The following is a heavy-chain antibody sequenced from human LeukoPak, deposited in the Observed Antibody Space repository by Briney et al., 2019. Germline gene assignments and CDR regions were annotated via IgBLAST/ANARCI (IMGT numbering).Heavy chain of an antibody. J-gene: IGHJ4*02. D-gene: IGHD6-13*01. Sequence: SETLSLTCTVSGGYISSYYWSWIRQPAGKGLEWIGLIYTTGSTNYNPSLKSRVTMSVDTSKNQFSLKLSSVTAADTAVYYCATRGVIAAADYWGQGTLVTVSS. CDR2: IYTTGST. CDR3: ATRGVIAAADY. CDR1: GGYISSYY. V-gene: IGHV4-4*07.